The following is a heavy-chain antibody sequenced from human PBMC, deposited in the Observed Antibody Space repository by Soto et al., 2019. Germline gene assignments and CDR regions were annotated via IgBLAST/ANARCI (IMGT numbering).Heavy chain of an antibody. CDR3: AAGGGLPRYY. V-gene: IGHV4-30-2*01. Sequence: QLQLQESGSGLVKPSQTLSLTCAVSGGSISSGGYSWSWIRQPPGKGLEWIGYIYHSGSTYYNPSPQSRVTIAVPRSKNQFSLKLSSVTAADTAVYYCAAGGGLPRYYWGQGTLVTVSS. CDR2: IYHSGST. CDR1: GGSISSGGYS. J-gene: IGHJ4*02. D-gene: IGHD5-12*01.